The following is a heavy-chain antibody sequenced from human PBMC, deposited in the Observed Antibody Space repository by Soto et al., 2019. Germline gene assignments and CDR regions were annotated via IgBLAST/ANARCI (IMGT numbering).Heavy chain of an antibody. D-gene: IGHD6-6*01. CDR3: GGGVRHSSSSVDY. CDR2: IYHSGST. CDR1: GYSISSGYY. V-gene: IGHV4-38-2*01. J-gene: IGHJ4*02. Sequence: PSETLSLTCAVSGYSISSGYYWGWIRQPPGKGLEWIGRIYHSGSTYYNPSLKSRVTISVDTSKNQFSLKLSSVTAADTAVHYSGGGVRHSSSSVDYWGQGALVTVSS.